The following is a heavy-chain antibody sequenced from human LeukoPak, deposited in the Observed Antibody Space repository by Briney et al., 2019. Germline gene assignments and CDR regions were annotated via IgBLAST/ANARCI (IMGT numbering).Heavy chain of an antibody. CDR3: ARAQGYPDAFDL. CDR2: INAGNGNT. V-gene: IGHV1-3*01. Sequence: ASVKVSCKASGYTFTSYAMHWVRQAPGQRLEWMGWINAGNGNTKYSQKFQGRVTITRDTSTSTVYMELSSLRSEDTAVYYCARAQGYPDAFDLWGQGTMVAVSS. CDR1: GYTFTSYA. J-gene: IGHJ3*01. D-gene: IGHD5-12*01.